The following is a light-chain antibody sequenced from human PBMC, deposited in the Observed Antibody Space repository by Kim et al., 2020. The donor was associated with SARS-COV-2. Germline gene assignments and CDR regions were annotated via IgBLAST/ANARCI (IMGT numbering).Light chain of an antibody. V-gene: IGLV2-11*03. J-gene: IGLJ1*01. Sequence: SPGQSVTISCTGTSSDVGGYNYVSWYQQHPGKAPKLLIYDVSKRPSGVPHRFSGSRSGNTDSLTISGLQAEDEADYYCFSYTGSAVFGTGTKVTVL. CDR3: FSYTGSAV. CDR1: SSDVGGYNY. CDR2: DVS.